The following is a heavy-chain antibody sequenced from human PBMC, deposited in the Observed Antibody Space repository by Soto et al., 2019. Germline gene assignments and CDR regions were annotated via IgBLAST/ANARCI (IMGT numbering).Heavy chain of an antibody. CDR1: GFTFSSYA. D-gene: IGHD5-18*01. CDR2: ISGSGGST. J-gene: IGHJ4*02. V-gene: IGHV3-23*01. CDR3: AKEGAGRRGYSYGYYFGY. Sequence: GGSLRLSCAASGFTFSSYAMSWVRQAPGKGLEWVSAISGSGGSTYYADSVKGRFTISRDNSKNTLYLQMNSRRAEDMAVYYCAKEGAGRRGYSYGYYFGYWGQGTLVTVSS.